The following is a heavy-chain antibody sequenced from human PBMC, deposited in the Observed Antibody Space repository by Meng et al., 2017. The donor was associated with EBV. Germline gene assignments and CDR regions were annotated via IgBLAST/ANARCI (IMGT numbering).Heavy chain of an antibody. D-gene: IGHD6-13*01. CDR3: AHRRDEYSSSWYGWFDP. V-gene: IGHV2-5*02. CDR2: IYWDDDK. J-gene: IGHJ5*02. Sequence: HTPLTETVPSLVKPAQTLRLTATISGFSLMTSGVGCGCIRQPPGKALEWLALIYWDDDKRYSPSLKSRLTITKDTSKNQVVLTMTNMDPVDTATYYCAHRRDEYSSSWYGWFDPWGQGTLVTVSS. CDR1: GFSLMTSGVG.